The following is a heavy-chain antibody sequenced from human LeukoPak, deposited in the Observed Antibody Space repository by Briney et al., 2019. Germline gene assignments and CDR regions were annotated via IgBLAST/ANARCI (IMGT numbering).Heavy chain of an antibody. V-gene: IGHV4-59*01. Sequence: PSETLSLTCTVSGGSISSYYWSWIRQPPGKGLEWIGYIYYSGSTNYNPSLKSRVTISVDTSKNQFSLKLSSVTVAATAVYYCARDSSGWYDYWGQGTLVTVSS. J-gene: IGHJ4*02. CDR3: ARDSSGWYDY. CDR2: IYYSGST. CDR1: GGSISSYY. D-gene: IGHD6-19*01.